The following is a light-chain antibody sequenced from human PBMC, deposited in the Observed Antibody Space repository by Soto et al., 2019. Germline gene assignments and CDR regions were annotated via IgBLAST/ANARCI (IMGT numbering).Light chain of an antibody. Sequence: DIQMTQSPSTLSASVGDRVTITCRASQSISSWLAWYQQKPGKAPKLLIYDASSLESGVPSRFSGSGSGTEFTLTISRLQPDDFATYYCQQYNSPVTFGQGTKVDIK. CDR2: DAS. J-gene: IGKJ1*01. CDR3: QQYNSPVT. CDR1: QSISSW. V-gene: IGKV1-5*01.